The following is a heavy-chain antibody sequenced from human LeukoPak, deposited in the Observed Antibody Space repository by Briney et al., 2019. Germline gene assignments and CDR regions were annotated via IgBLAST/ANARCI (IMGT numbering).Heavy chain of an antibody. J-gene: IGHJ4*02. V-gene: IGHV3-30-3*01. CDR1: GFTFSSYA. CDR2: ISYDGSSK. D-gene: IGHD6-19*01. Sequence: GGSLRLSCAASGFTFSSYAMHWVRQAPGKGLEWVAVISYDGSSKYYADSVKGRFTISRDNSKNTLYLQMNSLRAEDTAVYYCARAVIAVAGLEDYWGQGTLVTVSS. CDR3: ARAVIAVAGLEDY.